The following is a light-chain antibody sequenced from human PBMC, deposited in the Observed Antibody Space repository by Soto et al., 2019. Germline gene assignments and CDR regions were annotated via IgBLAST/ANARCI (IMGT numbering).Light chain of an antibody. CDR1: QSISNH. CDR2: AAS. V-gene: IGKV1-33*01. J-gene: IGKJ5*01. CDR3: QQYDGLPT. Sequence: DIQMTQSPSSLSASVEDRVIITCRASQSISNHLNWYQQKPGKAPKLLIFAASSLQSGVPSRFSGSRSGTDFTFSISSLQPEDVATYYCQQYDGLPTFGQGTRLEIK.